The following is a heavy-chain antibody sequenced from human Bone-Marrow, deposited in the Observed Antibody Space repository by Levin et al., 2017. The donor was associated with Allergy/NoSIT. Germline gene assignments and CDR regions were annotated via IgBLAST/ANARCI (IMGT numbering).Heavy chain of an antibody. CDR3: AHRLTPRQNNWNYGYFDF. CDR2: IYWDDDK. V-gene: IGHV2-5*02. D-gene: IGHD1-7*01. Sequence: NASGPTLVKPTQTLTLTCTFSGFSISTSGVGVGWIRQPPGKALEWLGFIYWDDDKRYNPSLKSRLTVTKDTANNRVVLMMTNMDPVDTATYYSAHRLTPRQNNWNYGYFDFWGQGTLVTVSS. CDR1: GFSISTSGVG. J-gene: IGHJ4*02.